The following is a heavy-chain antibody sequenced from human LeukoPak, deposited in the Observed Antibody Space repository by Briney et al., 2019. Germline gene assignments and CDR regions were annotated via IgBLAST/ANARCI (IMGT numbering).Heavy chain of an antibody. D-gene: IGHD1-26*01. CDR2: IYYSGST. CDR1: GGSISSSSYY. V-gene: IGHV4-39*01. Sequence: SETLSLTCTVSGGSISSSSYYWGWIRQPPGKGLEWIGSIYYSGSTYYNPSLKSRVTISVDTSKNKFSLKLNSVTAADTAVYYCARPAYRGSYYDAFDIWGQGTMVTVSS. J-gene: IGHJ3*02. CDR3: ARPAYRGSYYDAFDI.